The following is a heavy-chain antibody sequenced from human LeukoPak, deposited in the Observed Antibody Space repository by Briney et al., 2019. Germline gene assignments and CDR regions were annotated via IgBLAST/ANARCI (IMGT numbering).Heavy chain of an antibody. CDR2: ISSSSSTI. D-gene: IGHD1-26*01. Sequence: PGGSLRLSCAASGFTFSSYSMNWVRQAPGKGLEWVSYISSSSSTIYYADSVKGRFTISRDNAKNSLFLQMNSLRAEDTAVYYCARLFNSGSYYSFDYWGQGTLVTVSS. CDR3: ARLFNSGSYYSFDY. CDR1: GFTFSSYS. J-gene: IGHJ4*02. V-gene: IGHV3-48*01.